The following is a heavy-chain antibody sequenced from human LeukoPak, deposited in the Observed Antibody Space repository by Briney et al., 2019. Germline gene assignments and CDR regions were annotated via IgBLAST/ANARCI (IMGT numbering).Heavy chain of an antibody. J-gene: IGHJ5*02. V-gene: IGHV4-59*08. CDR1: GGSISSYY. CDR3: ARHDSSGWLGDWFDP. CDR2: IYYSGST. Sequence: SSQTLSLTCTVSGGSISSYYWSWIRQPPGKGLEWIGYIYYSGSTNYNPSLKSRVTISVDTSKNQFSLKLSSVTAADTAVYYCARHDSSGWLGDWFDPWGQGTLVTVSS. D-gene: IGHD6-19*01.